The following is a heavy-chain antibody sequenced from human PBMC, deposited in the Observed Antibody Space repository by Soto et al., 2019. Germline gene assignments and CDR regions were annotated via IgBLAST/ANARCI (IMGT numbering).Heavy chain of an antibody. CDR1: GGSISSYC. D-gene: IGHD3-10*01. CDR2: IYYSGST. Sequence: PSETLSLTCTVSGGSISSYCWSWIRQPPGKGLEWIGYIYYSGSTNYNPSLKSRVTISVDTSKNQFSLKLSSVTAADTAVYYCARAHLLRGFGELSADAFDVWGQGRRVTVSS. CDR3: ARAHLLRGFGELSADAFDV. J-gene: IGHJ3*01. V-gene: IGHV4-59*01.